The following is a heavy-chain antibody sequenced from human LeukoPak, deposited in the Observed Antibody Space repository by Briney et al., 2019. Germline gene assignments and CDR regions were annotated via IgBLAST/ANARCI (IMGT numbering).Heavy chain of an antibody. D-gene: IGHD5-18*01. Sequence: SGGSLRLSCAASGFTFSSYGMHWVRQAPGKGLEWVAVTSYDGSNKYYADSVKGRFTISRDNSKNTLYLQMNSLRAEDTAVYYCAKDLHSYGLTGGSDFDYWGQGTLVTVSS. CDR3: AKDLHSYGLTGGSDFDY. V-gene: IGHV3-30*18. CDR1: GFTFSSYG. J-gene: IGHJ4*02. CDR2: TSYDGSNK.